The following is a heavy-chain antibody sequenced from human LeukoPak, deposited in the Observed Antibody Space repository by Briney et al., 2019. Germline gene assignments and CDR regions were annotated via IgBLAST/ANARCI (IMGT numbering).Heavy chain of an antibody. CDR2: IYYSGST. J-gene: IGHJ4*02. D-gene: IGHD4-17*01. Sequence: SETLSLTCTVSGGSISSYYWSWIRRPPGKGLEWIGYIYYSGSTNYNPSLKSRVTISVDTSKNQFSLKLSSVTAADTAVYYCARGETTVTDIDYWGQGTLVTVSS. CDR1: GGSISSYY. CDR3: ARGETTVTDIDY. V-gene: IGHV4-59*01.